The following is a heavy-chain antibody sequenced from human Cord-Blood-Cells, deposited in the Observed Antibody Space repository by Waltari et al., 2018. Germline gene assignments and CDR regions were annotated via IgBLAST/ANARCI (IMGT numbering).Heavy chain of an antibody. V-gene: IGHV4-59*01. Sequence: QVQLQESGPGLVKPSETLSLTCTVSGGSISSYYWSWIRQPPGKGLEWIGYIYYSGSTNYNPSLKSRVTISVDTSKNQFSLKLSSVTAADTAVYYCATPTIWGSRAFDIWGQGTMVTVSS. CDR3: ATPTIWGSRAFDI. J-gene: IGHJ3*02. CDR2: IYYSGST. CDR1: GGSISSYY. D-gene: IGHD7-27*01.